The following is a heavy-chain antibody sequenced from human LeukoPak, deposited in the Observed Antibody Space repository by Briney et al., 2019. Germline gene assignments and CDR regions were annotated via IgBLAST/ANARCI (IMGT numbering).Heavy chain of an antibody. D-gene: IGHD2-2*01. CDR3: ARGGEGYCSSTSCSNFDY. V-gene: IGHV1-46*01. CDR2: INPSGGST. CDR1: GYTFTSYY. Sequence: GASVKVSCKASGYTFTSYYMHWVRQAPGQGLEWMGIINPSGGSTSYAQKFQGKVTMTRDTSTSTVYMELSSLRSEDTAVYYCARGGEGYCSSTSCSNFDYWGQGTLVTVSS. J-gene: IGHJ4*02.